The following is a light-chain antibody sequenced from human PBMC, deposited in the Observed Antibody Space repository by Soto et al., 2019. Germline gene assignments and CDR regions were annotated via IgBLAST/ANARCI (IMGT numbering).Light chain of an antibody. Sequence: DIQMTQSPSSLSASVGDRVTISCRASQGISDCLAWYQQKPGKVPKLLIYAASTLQSGVPSRFSGSGSGTDFTLTISSLQPEDVATYYCQKYNSAPRTFGQGTKVEIK. J-gene: IGKJ1*01. V-gene: IGKV1-27*01. CDR2: AAS. CDR3: QKYNSAPRT. CDR1: QGISDC.